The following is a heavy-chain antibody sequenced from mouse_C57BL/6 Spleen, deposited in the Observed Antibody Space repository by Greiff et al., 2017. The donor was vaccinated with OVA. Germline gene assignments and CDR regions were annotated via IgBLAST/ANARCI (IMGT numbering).Heavy chain of an antibody. CDR3: ARSGSSYEYFDV. D-gene: IGHD1-1*01. CDR1: GYTFTSYW. J-gene: IGHJ1*03. Sequence: QVQLQQPGAELVKPGASVKLSCKASGYTFTSYWMHWVKQRPGQGLEWIGMIHPNSGSTNYNEKFKSKATLTVDKSSSTAYMQLSSLTSEDSAVYYCARSGSSYEYFDVWGTGTTVTVSS. CDR2: IHPNSGST. V-gene: IGHV1-64*01.